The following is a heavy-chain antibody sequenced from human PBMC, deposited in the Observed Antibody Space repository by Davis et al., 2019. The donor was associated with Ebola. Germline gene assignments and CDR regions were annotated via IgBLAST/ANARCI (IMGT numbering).Heavy chain of an antibody. CDR1: GYTFTSYY. CDR3: AREIVVVVAATGYYYYGMDV. CDR2: INPSGGST. J-gene: IGHJ6*04. V-gene: IGHV1-46*01. Sequence: AASVKVSCKASGYTFTSYYMHWVRQAPGQGLEWMGIINPSGGSTSYAKKFQGRVTMTRDTSTSTVYMELSSPRSEDTAVYYCAREIVVVVAATGYYYYGMDVWGKGTTVTVSS. D-gene: IGHD2-15*01.